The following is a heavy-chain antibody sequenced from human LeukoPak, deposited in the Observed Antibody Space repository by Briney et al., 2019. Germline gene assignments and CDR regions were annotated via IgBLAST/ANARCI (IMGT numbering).Heavy chain of an antibody. V-gene: IGHV4-39*01. D-gene: IGHD3/OR15-3a*01. CDR2: IYQTGSA. CDR1: GGSITGISYY. CDR3: ARGLDYLDV. J-gene: IGHJ6*03. Sequence: TSETLSLTCTVSGGSITGISYYCNWLRQPPGKELEWIGRIYQTGSADYKPSLKSRVTRSMDTTNNQFSLRLSSVTDADTAVYYCARGLDYLDVWGKGVTVSVSS.